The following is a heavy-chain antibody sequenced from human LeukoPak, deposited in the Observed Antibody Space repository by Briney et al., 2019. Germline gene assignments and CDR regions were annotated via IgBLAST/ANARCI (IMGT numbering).Heavy chain of an antibody. V-gene: IGHV3-23*01. CDR2: ISGSGESR. Sequence: PGGSLRLSCAASGFTFSNYVMSWVRQAPGKGLEWVSGISGSGESRYYADSVKGRFTISRDNSKNTLYLQMNSLRAEDTAVYYCARDRGSYVLRFLEWLLYYFDYWGQGTLVTVSS. CDR3: ARDRGSYVLRFLEWLLYYFDY. CDR1: GFTFSNYV. J-gene: IGHJ4*02. D-gene: IGHD3-3*01.